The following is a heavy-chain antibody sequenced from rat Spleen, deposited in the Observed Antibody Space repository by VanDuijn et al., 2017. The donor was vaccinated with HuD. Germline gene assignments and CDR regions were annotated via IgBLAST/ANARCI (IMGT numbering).Heavy chain of an antibody. Sequence: QVQLKESGPGLVQPSQTLSLTCTVSGFSLTNYHVTWVRQPPGKGLEWMGVIWTGGSTAYNSLHNSRLSISRDTSKSQVFLRMNSLQTEDTATYYCARAGYHFDYWGQGVMVTVSP. CDR1: GFSLTNYH. CDR2: IWTGGST. J-gene: IGHJ2*01. CDR3: ARAGYHFDY. V-gene: IGHV2-43*01. D-gene: IGHD1-4*01.